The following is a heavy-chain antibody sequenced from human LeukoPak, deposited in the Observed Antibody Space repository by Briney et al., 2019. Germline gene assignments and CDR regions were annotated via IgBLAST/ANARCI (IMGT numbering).Heavy chain of an antibody. V-gene: IGHV1-2*02. D-gene: IGHD3-10*01. CDR1: GYTFTGYY. Sequence: ASVKVSCKASGYTFTGYYMHWVRQAPGQGLEWMGWINPNSGGTNYAQKFQGRVTMTRDTSISTAYMELSRLRSDDTAVYYCARGSRVLWFGELSYYGMDVWGQGTTVTVSS. J-gene: IGHJ6*02. CDR3: ARGSRVLWFGELSYYGMDV. CDR2: INPNSGGT.